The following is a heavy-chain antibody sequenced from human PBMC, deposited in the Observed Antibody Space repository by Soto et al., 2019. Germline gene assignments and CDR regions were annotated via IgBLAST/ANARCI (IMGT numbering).Heavy chain of an antibody. V-gene: IGHV1-18*01. CDR2: INTYNGNT. J-gene: IGHJ5*02. D-gene: IGHD3-10*01. Sequence: ASVKVSCKASGYTFTNYGSSSVRQAPGQGLERMGWINTYNGNTNHAQKLQGRVTMTTDTSTSTAYMELRSLRSDDTAVYYCARGVGSGTYYNQYNWFDPWGQGTLVTVSS. CDR1: GYTFTNYG. CDR3: ARGVGSGTYYNQYNWFDP.